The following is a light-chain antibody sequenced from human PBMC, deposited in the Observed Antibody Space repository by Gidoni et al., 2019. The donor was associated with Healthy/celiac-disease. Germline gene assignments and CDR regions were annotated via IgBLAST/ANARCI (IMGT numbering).Light chain of an antibody. V-gene: IGKV1-39*01. CDR1: QSISSY. Sequence: DIQMTQSPSSLSASVGDRVTITCRASQSISSYLNWYQQKPGKAPKLLIYAASSLQSAVPSRFSGSGSGTDFTLTISSLQPEDFATYYCQHSYSTPRTFGQGTKLEIK. CDR3: QHSYSTPRT. J-gene: IGKJ2*01. CDR2: AAS.